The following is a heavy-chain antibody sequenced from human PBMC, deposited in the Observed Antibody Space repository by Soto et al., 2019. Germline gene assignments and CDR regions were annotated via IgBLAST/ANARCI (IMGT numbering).Heavy chain of an antibody. J-gene: IGHJ4*02. CDR2: VYSDGST. Sequence: EVQLVESGGGLIQPGGSLRLSCAASGFTVSNNYMSWVRQAPGKGLEWVSVVYSDGSTYYADSVKGRFTISRDNSKNTVYLQMNSLRAEDTAVYYCARGATVLTPKSEDYWGQGTLVTVSS. D-gene: IGHD2-8*01. CDR1: GFTVSNNY. CDR3: ARGATVLTPKSEDY. V-gene: IGHV3-53*01.